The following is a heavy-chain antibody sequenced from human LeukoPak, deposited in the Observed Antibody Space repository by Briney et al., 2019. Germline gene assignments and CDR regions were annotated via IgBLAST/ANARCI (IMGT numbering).Heavy chain of an antibody. Sequence: SETLSLTCTVSGYSIRSGYYWGWIRQPPGKGLEWIGSIYHSGSTYYNPSLKSRVTISVDTSKNQFSLKLSSVTAADTAVYYCARGGGWVVAVAAGAGNAFDIWGQGTMVTVSS. CDR1: GYSIRSGYY. D-gene: IGHD2-15*01. J-gene: IGHJ3*02. CDR3: ARGGGWVVAVAAGAGNAFDI. V-gene: IGHV4-38-2*02. CDR2: IYHSGST.